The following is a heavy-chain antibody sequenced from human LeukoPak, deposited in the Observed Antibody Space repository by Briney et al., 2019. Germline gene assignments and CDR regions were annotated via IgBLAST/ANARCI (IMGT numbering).Heavy chain of an antibody. CDR2: INPSGGGI. CDR3: ARGTDYGDYGGTWFYYYYMDV. D-gene: IGHD4-17*01. V-gene: IGHV1-2*02. J-gene: IGHJ6*03. Sequence: ASVKVSCKASGYTFISYGISWVRQAPGQGLEWRGLINPSGGGIGYAQKFQGRVTVTRDTSTSTAYMELSRLRSDDTAVYYCARGTDYGDYGGTWFYYYYMDVWGEGTTVTVSS. CDR1: GYTFISYG.